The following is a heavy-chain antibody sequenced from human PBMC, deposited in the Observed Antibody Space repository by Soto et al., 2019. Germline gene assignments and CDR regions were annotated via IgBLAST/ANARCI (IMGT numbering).Heavy chain of an antibody. Sequence: GASVKVSCKASGYTFTSYGISWVRQAPGQGLEWMGWISAYNGNTNYAQKIQGRVTMTTDTSTSTAYMELRSLRSDDTAVYYCARVDEYTAMVYSGFPLIYNSGYGYWGQGTLVTVSS. V-gene: IGHV1-18*01. D-gene: IGHD5-12*01. CDR1: GYTFTSYG. CDR3: ARVDEYTAMVYSGFPLIYNSGYGY. J-gene: IGHJ4*02. CDR2: ISAYNGNT.